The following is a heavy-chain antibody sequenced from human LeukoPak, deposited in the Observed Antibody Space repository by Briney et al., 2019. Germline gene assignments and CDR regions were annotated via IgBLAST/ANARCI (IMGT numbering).Heavy chain of an antibody. CDR1: GYTFTGYY. CDR3: ARDSHVLLWFGELLGIGY. CDR2: INPNSGGT. Sequence: ASVKVSCKASGYTFTGYYMHWVRQAPGQGLEWMGWINPNSGGTNYAQKFQGRVTMTRDTSISTAYMELSRLRSDDTAVYYCARDSHVLLWFGELLGIGYWGQGTLVTVSS. D-gene: IGHD3-10*01. V-gene: IGHV1-2*02. J-gene: IGHJ4*02.